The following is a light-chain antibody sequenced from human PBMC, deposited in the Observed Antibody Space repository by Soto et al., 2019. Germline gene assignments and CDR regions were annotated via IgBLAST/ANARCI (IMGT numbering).Light chain of an antibody. J-gene: IGLJ1*01. CDR2: RDN. CDR1: ISNIGTNY. V-gene: IGLV1-47*01. CDR3: AAWDDTVRSYV. Sequence: QLVLTQPPSVSGTPGQRVTISCSGGISNIGTNYVHWFQQLPGTAPKVLSNRDNQRPSGVPDRFSGSKSGTSASLAISGLRSEDVAEYYCAAWDDTVRSYVFGTGTKLTVL.